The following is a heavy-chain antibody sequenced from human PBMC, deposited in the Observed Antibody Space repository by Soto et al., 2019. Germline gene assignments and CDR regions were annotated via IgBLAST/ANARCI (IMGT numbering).Heavy chain of an antibody. D-gene: IGHD3-10*01. Sequence: QLQLQESGPGLVKPSETLSLTCTVSGGSISSSSYYWGWIRQPPGKGLEWIGNIYYSGKSYYNPSLKSRVTISVDMSQNNFSPTLSSVTAADTAVYYCARRGVSGPVDYWGQGTLVTVSS. CDR2: IYYSGKS. CDR3: ARRGVSGPVDY. J-gene: IGHJ4*02. CDR1: GGSISSSSYY. V-gene: IGHV4-39*02.